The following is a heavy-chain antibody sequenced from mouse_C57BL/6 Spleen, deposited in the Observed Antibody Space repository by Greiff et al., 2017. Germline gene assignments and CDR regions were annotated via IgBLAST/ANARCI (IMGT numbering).Heavy chain of an antibody. CDR2: IDPEDGET. J-gene: IGHJ4*01. CDR1: GFNIKDYY. Sequence: VQLQQSGAELVKPGASVKLSCTASGFNIKDYYMHWVKQRTEQGLEWIGRIDPEDGETKYDAKFQGKATITADTSSNTAYLLHSSLTSEDTAVYYGARGGAMDYWGQGTSVTVSS. V-gene: IGHV14-2*01. CDR3: ARGGAMDY.